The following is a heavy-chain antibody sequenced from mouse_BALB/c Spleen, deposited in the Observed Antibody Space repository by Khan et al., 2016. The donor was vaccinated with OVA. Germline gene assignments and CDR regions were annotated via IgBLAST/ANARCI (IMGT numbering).Heavy chain of an antibody. CDR3: TRSGYGTFAY. J-gene: IGHJ3*01. V-gene: IGHV1S81*02. CDR1: GYSFTTYY. CDR2: INTSNGGT. D-gene: IGHD2-1*01. Sequence: VQLKESGAELVKPGASVRLSCKASGYSFTTYYLYWVKQRPGQGLEWIGAINTSNGGTNFNEKFKIKATLTVDKSSSTAYMQLSSLTSEDSAVYYGTRSGYGTFAYWGRGTLVTISA.